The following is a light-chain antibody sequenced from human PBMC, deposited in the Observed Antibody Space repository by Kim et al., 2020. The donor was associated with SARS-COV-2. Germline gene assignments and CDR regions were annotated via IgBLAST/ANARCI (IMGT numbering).Light chain of an antibody. CDR2: DGS. J-gene: IGKJ1*01. V-gene: IGKV1-5*01. CDR1: QSVSRW. Sequence: DIQMTQSPSTLSASVGDRVTLTCRASQSVSRWLAWYQQKRGKAPKLLIYDGSNLQSGVPSRFSGSGSGTEFTLTISSLQPDDFAIYYCQHRQTFGQGTKVDIK. CDR3: QHRQT.